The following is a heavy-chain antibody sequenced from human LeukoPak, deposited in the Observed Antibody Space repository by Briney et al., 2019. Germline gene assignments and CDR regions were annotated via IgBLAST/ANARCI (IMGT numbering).Heavy chain of an antibody. Sequence: GGSLRLSCSASGFTFASYAMYWVRQAPGKGLEYVSAIGSSGDNTHYADSVKGRFTISRDNSKNTLYLQMSSLRAEDTAVYYCVKGPAYSYGSGTHFDYWGQGTLVTVSS. V-gene: IGHV3-64D*06. CDR1: GFTFASYA. CDR2: IGSSGDNT. J-gene: IGHJ4*02. CDR3: VKGPAYSYGSGTHFDY. D-gene: IGHD3-10*01.